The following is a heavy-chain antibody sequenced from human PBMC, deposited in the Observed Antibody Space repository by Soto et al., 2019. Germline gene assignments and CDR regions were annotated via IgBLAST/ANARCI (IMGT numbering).Heavy chain of an antibody. V-gene: IGHV3-9*01. J-gene: IGHJ4*02. Sequence: PGGSLRLSCAASGFTFSSYAMSWGRQAPGKGLEWVSHISGNSGSVGYAGSVKGRFTISRDNAKNSLYLQMTSLRAEDTALYYCAKDFSSSFDYWGQGTLVTVSS. CDR2: ISGNSGSV. CDR3: AKDFSSSFDY. CDR1: GFTFSSYA. D-gene: IGHD6-13*01.